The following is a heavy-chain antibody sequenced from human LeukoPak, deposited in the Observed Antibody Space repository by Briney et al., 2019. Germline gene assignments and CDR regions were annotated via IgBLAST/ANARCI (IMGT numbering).Heavy chain of an antibody. CDR3: ARPSGDYSSSWYYFDY. D-gene: IGHD6-13*01. J-gene: IGHJ4*02. V-gene: IGHV4-30-2*01. CDR2: IYHSGST. CDR1: GGSISSGGYY. Sequence: SQTLSLTCTVSGGSISSGGYYWSWIRQPPGKGLEWIGYIYHSGSTYYNPSLKSRVTISVDTSKNQFSLKLSSVTAADTAVYYCARPSGDYSSSWYYFDYWGQGTLVTVSS.